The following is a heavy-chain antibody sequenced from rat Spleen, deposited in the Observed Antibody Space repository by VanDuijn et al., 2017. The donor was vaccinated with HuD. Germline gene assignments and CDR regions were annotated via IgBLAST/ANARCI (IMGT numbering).Heavy chain of an antibody. CDR3: ARQWDS. CDR2: IIYDGTRT. Sequence: EVQLVESGGGFVQPGRSLKLSCAASGFTFSNYAMAWVRQAPKKGLEWVATIIYDGTRTFYRDSVQGRFTISRDNAKSTLYLHMDSLTSEDTATYYCARQWDSWGQGVMVTVSS. V-gene: IGHV5-17*01. CDR1: GFTFSNYA. J-gene: IGHJ2*01.